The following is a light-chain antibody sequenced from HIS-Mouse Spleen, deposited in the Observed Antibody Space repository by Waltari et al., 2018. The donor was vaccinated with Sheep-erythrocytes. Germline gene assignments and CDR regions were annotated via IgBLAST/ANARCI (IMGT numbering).Light chain of an antibody. J-gene: IGLJ3*02. CDR2: EGS. CDR1: SRDVGRYNL. CDR3: CSYAGSSTPWV. V-gene: IGLV2-23*01. Sequence: QSALTQPASVSGSPGQSITISCTGTSRDVGRYNLVSWYQQLPGKAPKLMIYEGSKRPSGVSNRFSGSKSGNTASLTISGLQAEDEADYYCCSYAGSSTPWVFGGGTKLTVL.